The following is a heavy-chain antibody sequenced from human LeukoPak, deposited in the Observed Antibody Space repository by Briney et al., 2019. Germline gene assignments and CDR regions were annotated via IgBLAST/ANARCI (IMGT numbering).Heavy chain of an antibody. D-gene: IGHD3-22*01. Sequence: GGSLRLSCAASGFIFGDYYVSWVRQAPGKGLEWVSTISGSGGSTYYTNSVKGRFTISRDNSKNTLYLQMNSLRAEDTAVYYCAKGGGYYPFDYWGQGTLVTVSS. CDR3: AKGGGYYPFDY. CDR1: GFIFGDYY. J-gene: IGHJ4*02. V-gene: IGHV3-23*01. CDR2: ISGSGGST.